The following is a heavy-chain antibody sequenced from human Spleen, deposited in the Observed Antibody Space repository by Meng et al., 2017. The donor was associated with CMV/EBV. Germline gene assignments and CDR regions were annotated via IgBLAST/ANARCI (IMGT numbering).Heavy chain of an antibody. CDR3: AIPYYYDSSGSYGFDY. D-gene: IGHD3-22*01. V-gene: IGHV1-69*10. J-gene: IGHJ4*02. CDR1: GGTFSSYA. Sequence: SVKVSCKASGGTFSSYAISWVRQAPGQGLEWMGGIIPILGIANYAQKFQGRVTITADKSTSTAYMELSSLRSEDTAVYYCAIPYYYDSSGSYGFDYWGQGILVTVSS. CDR2: IIPILGIA.